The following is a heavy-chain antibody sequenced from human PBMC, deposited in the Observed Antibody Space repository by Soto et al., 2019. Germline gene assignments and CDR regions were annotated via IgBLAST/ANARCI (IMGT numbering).Heavy chain of an antibody. CDR3: GTAVLLMYYSYGMDV. CDR1: GGTFSSYA. D-gene: IGHD2-8*01. V-gene: IGHV1-69*12. CDR2: IIPIFGTA. Sequence: QVQLVQSGAEVKKPGSSVKVSCKASGGTFSSYAISWVRQAPGQGLEWMGGIIPIFGTADYAQKFQGRVTITADESTSTAYMELSSLRSEDTAVYYCGTAVLLMYYSYGMDVWGQGATVTVSS. J-gene: IGHJ6*02.